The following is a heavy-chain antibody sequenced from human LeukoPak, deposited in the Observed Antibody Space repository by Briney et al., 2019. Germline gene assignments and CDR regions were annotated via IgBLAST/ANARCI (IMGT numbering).Heavy chain of an antibody. D-gene: IGHD3-16*01. CDR1: RFTFSSYA. V-gene: IGHV3-23*01. CDR2: ISGSGGST. Sequence: GASLRLSCAASRFTFSSYAMSWVRQAPGKGLEWVSAISGSGGSTYYADSVKGRFTISRDNSKNTLYLQMNSLRAEDTAVYYCAKGHVSYYYYGMDVWGQGTTVTVSS. CDR3: AKGHVSYYYYGMDV. J-gene: IGHJ6*02.